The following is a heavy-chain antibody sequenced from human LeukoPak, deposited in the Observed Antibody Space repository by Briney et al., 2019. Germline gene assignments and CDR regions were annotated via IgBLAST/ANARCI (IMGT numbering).Heavy chain of an antibody. CDR1: GGSISSGGYY. D-gene: IGHD3-22*01. CDR2: IYYSGST. J-gene: IGHJ4*02. V-gene: IGHV4-31*03. Sequence: SETLSLTCTVSGGSISSGGYYWSWIRQHPGKGLEWIGYIYYSGSTYYNPSLKSRVTISVDTSKNQFSLKLSSVTAADTAVYYCARYHDSSGYYYFGYWGQGTLVTVSS. CDR3: ARYHDSSGYYYFGY.